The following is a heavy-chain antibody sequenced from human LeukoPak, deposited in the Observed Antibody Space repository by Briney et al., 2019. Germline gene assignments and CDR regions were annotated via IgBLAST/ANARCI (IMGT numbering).Heavy chain of an antibody. J-gene: IGHJ6*03. CDR1: GGTFSSYA. Sequence: SVKVSCKASGGTFSSYAISWVRQAPGQGLEWMGGIIPIFGTANCAQKFQGRVTITTDESTSTAYMELSSLRSEDTAVYYCATGRRPYYYYYYMDVWGKGTTVTVSS. CDR3: ATGRRPYYYYYYMDV. CDR2: IIPIFGTA. V-gene: IGHV1-69*05.